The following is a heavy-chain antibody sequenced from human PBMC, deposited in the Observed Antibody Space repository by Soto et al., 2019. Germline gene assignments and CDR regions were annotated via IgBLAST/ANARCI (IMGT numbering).Heavy chain of an antibody. V-gene: IGHV3-64*01. Sequence: GGSLRLSCAASGFTFSSYAMHWVRQAPGKGLEYVSAISSNGGSTYYANSVKGRFTISRDNSKNTLYLQMGSLRAEDMAVYYCARTYSSGWYFGGIGAFDIWGQGTMVTVSS. CDR1: GFTFSSYA. CDR2: ISSNGGST. D-gene: IGHD6-19*01. J-gene: IGHJ3*02. CDR3: ARTYSSGWYFGGIGAFDI.